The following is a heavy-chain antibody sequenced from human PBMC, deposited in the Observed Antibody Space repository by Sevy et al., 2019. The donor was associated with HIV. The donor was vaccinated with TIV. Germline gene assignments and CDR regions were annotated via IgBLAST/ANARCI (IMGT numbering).Heavy chain of an antibody. D-gene: IGHD1-26*01. Sequence: GGSLRLSCAASGFTFSDYYMSWIRQAPGKGLEWVSYISSSGKTIYYADSVKGRFTISRDNAKNSLYLQMNSLRAEDTAVYYCASQRRGATINYYYYGMDVWGQGTTVTVSS. CDR1: GFTFSDYY. CDR3: ASQRRGATINYYYYGMDV. CDR2: ISSSGKTI. V-gene: IGHV3-11*04. J-gene: IGHJ6*02.